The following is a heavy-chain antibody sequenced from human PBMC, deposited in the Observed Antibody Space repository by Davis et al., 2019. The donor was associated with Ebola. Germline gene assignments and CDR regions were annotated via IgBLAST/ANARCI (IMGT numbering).Heavy chain of an antibody. CDR2: IYHSGST. CDR3: ARDPTYDFGGWFDP. J-gene: IGHJ5*02. Sequence: MPSETLSLTCAVSGGSISSSNWWSWVRQPPGKGLEWIGEIYHSGSTNYNPSLKSRVTISVDKSKNQFSLKLSSVTAADTAVYYCARDPTYDFGGWFDPWGQGTLVTVSS. V-gene: IGHV4-4*02. CDR1: GGSISSSNW. D-gene: IGHD3-3*01.